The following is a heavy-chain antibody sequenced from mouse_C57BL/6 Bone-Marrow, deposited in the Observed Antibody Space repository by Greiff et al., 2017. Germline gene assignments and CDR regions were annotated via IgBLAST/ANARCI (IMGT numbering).Heavy chain of an antibody. D-gene: IGHD1-1*01. CDR2: IYPRSGNT. CDR1: GYTFTSYG. Sequence: QVQLKESGAELARPGASVTLSCKASGYTFTSYGISWVKQRTGQGLEWIGEIYPRSGNTYYNEKFKGKATLTADKSSSTAYMELRSLTSEDSAVYFCAREGYYGSSDYWGQGTTLTVSS. CDR3: AREGYYGSSDY. V-gene: IGHV1-81*01. J-gene: IGHJ2*01.